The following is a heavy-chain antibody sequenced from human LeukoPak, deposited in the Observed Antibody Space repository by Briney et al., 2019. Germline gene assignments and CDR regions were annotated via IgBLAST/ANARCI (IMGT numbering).Heavy chain of an antibody. CDR3: AKDRSTRGYYFDY. D-gene: IGHD5/OR15-5a*01. CDR1: GFTFNNAW. J-gene: IGHJ4*02. V-gene: IGHV3-15*01. Sequence: PGGSLRLSCAASGFTFNNAWMTWVRQVPGKGLEWVGRIRGKTDGETTDYAAPVQGRFTISRDDSKDTLYLQMNSLRAEDTAVYYCAKDRSTRGYYFDYWGQGTLVTVSS. CDR2: IRGKTDGETT.